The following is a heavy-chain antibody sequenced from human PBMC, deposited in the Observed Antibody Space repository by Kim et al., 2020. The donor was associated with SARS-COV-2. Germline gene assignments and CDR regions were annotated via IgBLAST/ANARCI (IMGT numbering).Heavy chain of an antibody. CDR2: IKSKTDGGTT. D-gene: IGHD5-12*01. J-gene: IGHJ4*02. CDR1: GFTFSNAW. V-gene: IGHV3-15*01. CDR3: TTEPVRGDSMVATGRDY. Sequence: GGSLRLSCAASGFTFSNAWMSWVRQAPGKGLEWVGRIKSKTDGGTTDYAAPVKGRFTISRDDSKNTLYLQMNSLKTEDTAVYYCTTEPVRGDSMVATGRDYWGQGTLVTVSS.